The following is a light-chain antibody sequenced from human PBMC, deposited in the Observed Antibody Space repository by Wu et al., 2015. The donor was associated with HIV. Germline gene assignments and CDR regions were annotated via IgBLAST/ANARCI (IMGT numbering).Light chain of an antibody. V-gene: IGKV3-11*01. CDR1: ESIRSY. Sequence: EIVLTQSPATLSLSPGERATPSCRASESIRSYLGWYQHKPGQAPRFLIYDASNRATGIPARFSGSGSGTDFTLTISSLEPEDFAVYYCQQRSNWPSFGQGTKLEIK. J-gene: IGKJ2*03. CDR3: QQRSNWPS. CDR2: DAS.